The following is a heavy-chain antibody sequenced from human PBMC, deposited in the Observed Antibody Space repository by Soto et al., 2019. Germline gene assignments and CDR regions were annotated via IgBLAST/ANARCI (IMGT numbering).Heavy chain of an antibody. V-gene: IGHV4-39*01. D-gene: IGHD2-15*01. J-gene: IGHJ4*02. Sequence: SETLSLTCAVSGGSISSSSYCWDWIRQPPGKGLEWIGTIYYTGTSNYNPSLKSRVTISVDTSKNQFSLNLSSVTAADTSVYYCTRHAIGVVVPAAIRNWGQGSLVTVSS. CDR1: GGSISSSSYC. CDR3: TRHAIGVVVPAAIRN. CDR2: IYYTGTS.